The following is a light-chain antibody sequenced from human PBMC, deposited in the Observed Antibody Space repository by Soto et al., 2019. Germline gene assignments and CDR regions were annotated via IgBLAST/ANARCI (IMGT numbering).Light chain of an antibody. Sequence: QSALTQPASVSGSPGQSITISCTGTSSDVGGYSYVSWYQQHPGKAPKLMIYEVSNRPSGVSSRFSGSKSGSSASLTISVLEAEDEADYYCSSYTTSSTGVFGGGTKLTVL. CDR3: SSYTTSSTGV. CDR1: SSDVGGYSY. CDR2: EVS. J-gene: IGLJ2*01. V-gene: IGLV2-14*01.